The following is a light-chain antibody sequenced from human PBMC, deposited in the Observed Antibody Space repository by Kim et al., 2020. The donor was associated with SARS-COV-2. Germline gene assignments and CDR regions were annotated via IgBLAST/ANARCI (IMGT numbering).Light chain of an antibody. Sequence: AARKTARITCGGNNIGSKSVHWYQQKPGAAPVLVIYYDSDRPSGIPERFSGSNSGNTATRTISRVEAGDEADYYCQVWDSSSDHVVFGGGTQLTVL. CDR3: QVWDSSSDHVV. V-gene: IGLV3-21*04. CDR2: YDS. J-gene: IGLJ2*01. CDR1: NIGSKS.